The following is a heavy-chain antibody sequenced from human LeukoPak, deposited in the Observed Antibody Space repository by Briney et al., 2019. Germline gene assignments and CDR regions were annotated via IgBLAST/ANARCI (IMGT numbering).Heavy chain of an antibody. CDR3: AKELSGGSRWDY. V-gene: IGHV3-30*18. CDR2: ISYDGSNK. CDR1: GFTFSSYG. J-gene: IGHJ4*02. D-gene: IGHD2-15*01. Sequence: GRSLRLSCAASGFTFSSYGMHWVRQAPGKGLEWVAVISYDGSNKYYADSVKGRFTISRDNSKHTLYLQMNSLRAEDTAVYYCAKELSGGSRWDYWGQGTLVTVSS.